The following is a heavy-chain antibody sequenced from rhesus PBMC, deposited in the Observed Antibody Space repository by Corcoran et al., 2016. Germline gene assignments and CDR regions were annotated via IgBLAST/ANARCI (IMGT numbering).Heavy chain of an antibody. J-gene: IGHJ3*01. CDR3: ARVQYSGRSGDAFDF. CDR2: IYGSGGST. V-gene: IGHV4S7*01. CDR1: GGSISDSYY. D-gene: IGHD6-19*01. Sequence: QVQLQESGPGLVKPSETLSLTCAVPGGSISDSYYWSWLRQPPGKGREWIGYIYGSGGSTYYNPSLKSRVTISTDTSKNQFSLKLSSVTAADTAVYYCARVQYSGRSGDAFDFWGQGLRVTVSS.